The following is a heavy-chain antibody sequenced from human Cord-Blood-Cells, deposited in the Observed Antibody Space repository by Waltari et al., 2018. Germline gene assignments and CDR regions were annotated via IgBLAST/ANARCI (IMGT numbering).Heavy chain of an antibody. V-gene: IGHV4-34*01. CDR2: INHSGST. D-gene: IGHD2-2*01. CDR3: AIGGVPAAMGWFDP. Sequence: QVQLQQWGAGLLKPSETLSLTCAVYGGSFSGYSWSWIRQPPGKGLEWIGEINHSGSTNYNPSLKSRVTISVDTSKNQFSLKLSSVTAADTAVYYCAIGGVPAAMGWFDPWGQGTLVTVSS. CDR1: GGSFSGYS. J-gene: IGHJ5*02.